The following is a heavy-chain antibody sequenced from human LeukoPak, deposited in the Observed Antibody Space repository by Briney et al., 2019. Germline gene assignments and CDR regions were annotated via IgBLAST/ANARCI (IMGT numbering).Heavy chain of an antibody. J-gene: IGHJ4*02. Sequence: GGSLRLSCAASGFTSSSSWMSWVRQGPGKGLEWVANIKEDGSEKYYVDSVKGRFTVSRDSAKNSLYLQMNSLRAEDTAVYYCARSGRIDSSAYYFFGFWGQGTLVTVSA. CDR2: IKEDGSEK. CDR1: GFTSSSSW. V-gene: IGHV3-7*01. D-gene: IGHD3-22*01. CDR3: ARSGRIDSSAYYFFGF.